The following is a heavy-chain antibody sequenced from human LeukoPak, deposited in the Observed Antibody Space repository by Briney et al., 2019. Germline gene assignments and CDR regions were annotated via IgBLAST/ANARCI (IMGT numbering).Heavy chain of an antibody. D-gene: IGHD2-8*02. CDR1: GGSISSYY. CDR3: ARDSSLLGYCYMNV. V-gene: IGHV4-4*07. J-gene: IGHJ6*03. Sequence: SGALSLTCTVSGGSISSYYWSWIRQPAGKGLEWIGRIYISGSTNYNPSLKSRVTMSVDTSKNQFSLKLSSVTAADTAVYYCARDSSLLGYCYMNVWAKGTTVTVSS. CDR2: IYISGST.